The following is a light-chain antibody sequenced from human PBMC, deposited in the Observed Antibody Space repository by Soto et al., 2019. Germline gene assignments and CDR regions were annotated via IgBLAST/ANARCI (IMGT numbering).Light chain of an antibody. J-gene: IGKJ4*01. Sequence: DIQMTQSPSFVSASVGDRVTITCRASEDISNWLAWYQQKPGKAPKLLISGVSVVQYGVPLRFSGSRSGTQSTLTITNLQPEDGAYSYCQDARGLPLSFGGGTRVDIK. CDR3: QDARGLPLS. V-gene: IGKV1-12*01. CDR1: EDISNW. CDR2: GVS.